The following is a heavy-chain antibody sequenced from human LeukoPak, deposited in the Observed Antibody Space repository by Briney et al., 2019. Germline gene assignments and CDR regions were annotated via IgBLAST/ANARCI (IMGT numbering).Heavy chain of an antibody. D-gene: IGHD2-2*01. CDR3: ARGGSSTRTGGYYFDY. CDR2: MNPNSGNT. J-gene: IGHJ4*02. V-gene: IGHV1-8*03. CDR1: GYTFTSYD. Sequence: ASVKVSCKASGYTFTSYDINWVRQAAGQGLEWMGWMNPNSGNTGYAQKFQGRVTITRNTSISTAYMELSSLRSEDTAVYYCARGGSSTRTGGYYFDYWGQGTLVTVSS.